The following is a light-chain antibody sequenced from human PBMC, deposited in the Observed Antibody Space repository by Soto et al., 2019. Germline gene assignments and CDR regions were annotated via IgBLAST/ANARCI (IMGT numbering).Light chain of an antibody. Sequence: EVVLTQSPGTLYLFPGERATLPCRASQSVSNNYLAWYQQKPGQAPRLIISGASNRASDIPDRFSGSGSWTDCTLTISRLEPEDFSVYYCLQYGSSPHTFSQGTRLEIK. CDR1: QSVSNNY. CDR2: GAS. CDR3: LQYGSSPHT. V-gene: IGKV3-20*01. J-gene: IGKJ5*01.